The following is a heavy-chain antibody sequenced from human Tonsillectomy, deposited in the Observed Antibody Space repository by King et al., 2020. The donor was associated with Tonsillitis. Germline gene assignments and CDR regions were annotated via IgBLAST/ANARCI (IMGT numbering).Heavy chain of an antibody. V-gene: IGHV3-9*01. J-gene: IGHJ6*01. CDR1: GFTFDNYA. CDR2: ISWNSGNT. D-gene: IGHD6-13*01. CDR3: TKDIGRPYSNSVRRYLYYGMEV. Sequence: VQLVESGGGLVQPGRSLRLSCAASGFTFDNYAMHGVRQAPGKGLEWVSGISWNSGNTGYGDFVKGRFTISRDNAKNSLYLQMNSLRAEDTALYYCTKDIGRPYSNSVRRYLYYGMEVWGQGTTVTVSS.